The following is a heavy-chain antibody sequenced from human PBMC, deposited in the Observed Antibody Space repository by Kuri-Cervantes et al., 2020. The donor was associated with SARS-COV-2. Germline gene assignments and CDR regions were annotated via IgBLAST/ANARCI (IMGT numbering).Heavy chain of an antibody. CDR2: IYYSGST. CDR1: GCSISSHY. CDR3: ARDPNANHNYWFDP. V-gene: IGHV4-59*11. Sequence: SETLSLTCTVSGCSISSHYWSWIRQPPGKGLEWIGYIYYSGSTNYNPSLKSRVTISVETTKNQLSQKQSSVTTADTAVYYCARDPNANHNYWFDPWGQGTLVTVAS. J-gene: IGHJ5*02. D-gene: IGHD4/OR15-4a*01.